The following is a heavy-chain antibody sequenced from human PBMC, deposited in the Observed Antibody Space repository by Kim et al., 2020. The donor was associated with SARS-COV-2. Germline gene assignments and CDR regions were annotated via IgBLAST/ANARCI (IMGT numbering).Heavy chain of an antibody. D-gene: IGHD1-26*01. J-gene: IGHJ3*02. Sequence: GESLKISCKGSGYSFTSYWISWVRQMPGKGLEWMGRIDPSDSYTNYSPSFQGHVTISADKSISTAYLQWSSLKASDTAMYYCARHRSTTELPLDAFDIWGQGTMVTVSS. V-gene: IGHV5-10-1*01. CDR2: IDPSDSYT. CDR3: ARHRSTTELPLDAFDI. CDR1: GYSFTSYW.